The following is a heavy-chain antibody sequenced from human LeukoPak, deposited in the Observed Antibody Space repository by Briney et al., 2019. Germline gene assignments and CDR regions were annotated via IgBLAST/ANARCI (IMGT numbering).Heavy chain of an antibody. CDR1: GGSISSGSYY. CDR2: IYTSGST. V-gene: IGHV4-61*02. CDR3: ARGPDIVVVVAATSDSYFDY. D-gene: IGHD2-15*01. J-gene: IGHJ4*02. Sequence: SQTLSLTCTVSGGSISSGSYYWSWIRQPAGKGLEWIGRIYTSGSTNYNPSLKSRVTISVDTSKNQFSLKLSSVTAADTAVYYCARGPDIVVVVAATSDSYFDYWGQGTLVTVSS.